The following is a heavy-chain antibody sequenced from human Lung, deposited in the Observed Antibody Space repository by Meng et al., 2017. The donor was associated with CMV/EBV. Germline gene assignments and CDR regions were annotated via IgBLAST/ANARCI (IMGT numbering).Heavy chain of an antibody. Sequence: SVKVSCKASGYTFTSYYLHWIRQAPGQGLEWMGIVNPAGGDATYARTFEGRVTMTRDRSTDTVYLELNRLTPEDTPVYYCAGGESINDWGQGTWVTGAS. D-gene: IGHD3-10*01. CDR2: VNPAGGDA. CDR3: AGGESIND. J-gene: IGHJ4*02. CDR1: GYTFTSYY. V-gene: IGHV1-46*01.